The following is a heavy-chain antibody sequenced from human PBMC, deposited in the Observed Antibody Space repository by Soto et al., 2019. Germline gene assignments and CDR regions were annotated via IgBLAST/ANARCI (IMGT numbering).Heavy chain of an antibody. J-gene: IGHJ3*02. V-gene: IGHV4-34*01. CDR3: ARGLWGIAAALVFDI. Sequence: SETLSLTCAVYVGSFSGYYWSWIRQPPGKGLEWIGEINHSGSTNYNPSLKSRVTISVDTSKNQFSLKLSSVTAADTAVYYCARGLWGIAAALVFDIWGQGTMVTV. CDR2: INHSGST. D-gene: IGHD6-13*01. CDR1: VGSFSGYY.